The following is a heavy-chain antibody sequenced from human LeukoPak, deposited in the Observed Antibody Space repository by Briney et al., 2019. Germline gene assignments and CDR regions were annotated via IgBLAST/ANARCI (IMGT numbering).Heavy chain of an antibody. CDR1: GGSISGYY. Sequence: PSETLSLTCTVSGGSISGYYWSWIRQPPGKELEWIGYIYYSGSTNYNPPLKSRVTISVDTSKNQFSLQLSSVTAADTAVYYCTRGTVTTYYFDYWGQGTLVTVSS. V-gene: IGHV4-59*01. CDR3: TRGTVTTYYFDY. J-gene: IGHJ4*02. D-gene: IGHD4-17*01. CDR2: IYYSGST.